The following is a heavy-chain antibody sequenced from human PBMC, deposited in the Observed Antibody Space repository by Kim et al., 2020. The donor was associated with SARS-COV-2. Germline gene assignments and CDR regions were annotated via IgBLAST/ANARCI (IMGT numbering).Heavy chain of an antibody. CDR1: GFTFSSYG. J-gene: IGHJ4*02. V-gene: IGHV3-30*18. CDR3: AKFADVRFSASGYDWTDPQYSFDY. CDR2: ISYDGSNK. Sequence: GGSLRLSCAASGFTFSSYGMHWVRQAPGKGLEWVAVISYDGSNKYYADSVKGRFTISRDNSKNTLYLQMNSLSAADTAWYYCAKFADVRFSASGYDWTDPQYSFDYWGQGTLVTVSS. D-gene: IGHD3-22*01.